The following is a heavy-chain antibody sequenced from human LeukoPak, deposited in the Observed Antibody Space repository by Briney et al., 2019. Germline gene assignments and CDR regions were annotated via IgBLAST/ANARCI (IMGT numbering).Heavy chain of an antibody. CDR1: GGSINSSTNY. J-gene: IGHJ4*02. V-gene: IGHV4-39*01. Sequence: PSETLSLTCTVSGGSINSSTNYWGWIRQPPGKGLQWIANIYYSGSTYYNPSLKSRVTISVDTSKNQFSLKLSSVTAADTALYYCAGQSGGLPFDYWGQGTLVTVSS. CDR3: AGQSGGLPFDY. D-gene: IGHD3-10*01. CDR2: IYYSGST.